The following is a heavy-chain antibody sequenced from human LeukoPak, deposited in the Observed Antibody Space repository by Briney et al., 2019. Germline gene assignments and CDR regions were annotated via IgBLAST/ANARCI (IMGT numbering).Heavy chain of an antibody. CDR3: VRDNAAADGALDY. CDR1: GFTFSSHG. CDR2: IWYDGSHR. J-gene: IGHJ4*02. D-gene: IGHD5-24*01. Sequence: GGSLRLSCVASGFTFSSHGMHWVRQAPGKGLEWVAVIWYDGSHRYYPDSVKGRFTISRDNSKNTLFLQMDSLRVDDTAVYYCVRDNAAADGALDYWGQGSLVTVSS. V-gene: IGHV3-33*01.